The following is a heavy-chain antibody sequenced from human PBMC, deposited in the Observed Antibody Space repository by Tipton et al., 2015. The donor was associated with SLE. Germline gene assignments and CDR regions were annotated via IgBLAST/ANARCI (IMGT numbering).Heavy chain of an antibody. J-gene: IGHJ5*02. V-gene: IGHV4-30-2*03. CDR3: ARDETMVRGVDP. Sequence: TLSLTCAVSGGSISSGGYSWSWIRQPPGKGLEWIGSIYHSGSTYYNPSLKSRVTISVDTSKNQFSLKLSSVTAADTAVYYCARDETMVRGVDPWGQGTLVTVSS. CDR2: IYHSGST. D-gene: IGHD3-10*01. CDR1: GGSISSGGYS.